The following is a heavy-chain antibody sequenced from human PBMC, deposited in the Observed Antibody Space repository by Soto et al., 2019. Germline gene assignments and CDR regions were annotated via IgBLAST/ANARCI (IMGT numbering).Heavy chain of an antibody. J-gene: IGHJ3*01. V-gene: IGHV3-23*01. D-gene: IGHD2-2*02. CDR2: IGPIEAHAP. CDR1: GYPFGDYA. Sequence: EVHLLESGGDLVQPGGTLILSCVASGYPFGDYAMRWVRQAPGKGLEWVSAIGPIEAHAPAYAASVKGRFTISRDNSRNILYLQMTTLRAEDTGVYYCAKDAIPYNGRDDAFDLWGQGTMVTVSS. CDR3: AKDAIPYNGRDDAFDL.